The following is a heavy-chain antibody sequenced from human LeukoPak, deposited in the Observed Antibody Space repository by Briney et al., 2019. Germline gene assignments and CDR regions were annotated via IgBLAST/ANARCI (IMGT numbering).Heavy chain of an antibody. J-gene: IGHJ4*02. Sequence: GGSLRLSCAASGFTFSSYWMSWVRQAPGKGLEWVANIKQDGSEKYYVDSVKGRFTISRDNAKNLLYLQMNSLRAEDTAVYYCARWGSTSCYDYWGQGTLVTVSS. CDR1: GFTFSSYW. CDR3: ARWGSTSCYDY. V-gene: IGHV3-7*01. CDR2: IKQDGSEK. D-gene: IGHD2-2*01.